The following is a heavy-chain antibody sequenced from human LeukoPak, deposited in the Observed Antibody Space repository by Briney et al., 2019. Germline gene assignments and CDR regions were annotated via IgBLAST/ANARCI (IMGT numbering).Heavy chain of an antibody. D-gene: IGHD3-22*01. Sequence: RPSEPLSLTCTVSGGSIGSDNYYWSWIRQHPGTGLEWIGYIYYSGRTYYNPSLKSRLTIAVVTSKNLFSLKLRSVTAADTAVYYCARGQNYYDSSGFYNWFDPWGQGTLVTVSS. J-gene: IGHJ5*02. CDR2: IYYSGRT. CDR1: GGSIGSDNYY. CDR3: ARGQNYYDSSGFYNWFDP. V-gene: IGHV4-31*03.